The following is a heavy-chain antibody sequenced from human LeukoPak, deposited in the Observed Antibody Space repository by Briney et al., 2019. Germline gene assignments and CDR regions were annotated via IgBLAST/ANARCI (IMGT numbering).Heavy chain of an antibody. CDR2: IKQDGSEK. Sequence: GGSLRLSCAASGFTFSSYWMSWVRQAPGKGLEWVANIKQDGSEKYYVDSVKGRFTISRDNAKNSLYLQMNSLRAEDTAVYYCARGLGYCSSTSCYPDAFDIWGQGTMVTVSS. CDR1: GFTFSSYW. V-gene: IGHV3-7*01. D-gene: IGHD2-2*01. J-gene: IGHJ3*02. CDR3: ARGLGYCSSTSCYPDAFDI.